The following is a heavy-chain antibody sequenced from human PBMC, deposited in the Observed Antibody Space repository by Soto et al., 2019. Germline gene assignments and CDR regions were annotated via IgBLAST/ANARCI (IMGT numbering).Heavy chain of an antibody. CDR2: ISFDGLKR. V-gene: IGHV3-33*05. D-gene: IGHD1-26*01. Sequence: PGGSLRLSCAASGFTFSSYGMHWVRQAPGKGLEWVAVISFDGLKREYADSVKGRFTISRDNSKSTVYLELNNLSAEDTAVYHCAKNQGVELVPLATVDWFDPWGQGSVVTVSS. CDR1: GFTFSSYG. CDR3: AKNQGVELVPLATVDWFDP. J-gene: IGHJ5*02.